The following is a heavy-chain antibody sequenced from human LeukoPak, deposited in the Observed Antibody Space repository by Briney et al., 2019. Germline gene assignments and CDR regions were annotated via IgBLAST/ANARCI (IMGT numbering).Heavy chain of an antibody. D-gene: IGHD3-3*01. Sequence: ASVKVSCKASGYTFTGYYMHWVRQAPGQGLEWMGWINPNSGGTNYAQKFQGRVTMTRDTSISTGYMELSRLRSDDSAVYYCARDLISDYDFWSGSHWGQGTLVTVSS. CDR3: ARDLISDYDFWSGSH. CDR2: INPNSGGT. CDR1: GYTFTGYY. V-gene: IGHV1-2*02. J-gene: IGHJ4*02.